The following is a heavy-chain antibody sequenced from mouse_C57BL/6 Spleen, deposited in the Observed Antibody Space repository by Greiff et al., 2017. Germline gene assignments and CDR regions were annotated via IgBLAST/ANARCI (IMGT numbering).Heavy chain of an antibody. CDR2: INPNNGGT. CDR3: ARSHYYGSSYLYYFDY. CDR1: GYTFTDYN. V-gene: IGHV1-18*01. J-gene: IGHJ2*01. Sequence: VQLQQSGPELVKPGASVKIPCKASGYTFTDYNMDWVKQSHGKSLEWIGDINPNNGGTIYNQKFKGKATLTVDKSSSTAYMELRSLTSEDTAVYYCARSHYYGSSYLYYFDYWGQGTTLTVSS. D-gene: IGHD1-1*01.